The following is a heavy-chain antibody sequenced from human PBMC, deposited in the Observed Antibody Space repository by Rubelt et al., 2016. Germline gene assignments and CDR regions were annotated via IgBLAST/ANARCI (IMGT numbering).Heavy chain of an antibody. Sequence: QLQLQESGPGLVKPSETLSLTCTVSGGSISSSSYYWGWIRQPPGKGLEWIGSIYYSGSTYYNPSLNSRVTISVDTSKNQFSLKLSSVTAADTAVYYCARDSGLSYYDSSGNFDYWGQGTLVTVSS. CDR2: IYYSGST. CDR1: GGSISSSSYY. CDR3: ARDSGLSYYDSSGNFDY. D-gene: IGHD3-22*01. J-gene: IGHJ4*02. V-gene: IGHV4-39*07.